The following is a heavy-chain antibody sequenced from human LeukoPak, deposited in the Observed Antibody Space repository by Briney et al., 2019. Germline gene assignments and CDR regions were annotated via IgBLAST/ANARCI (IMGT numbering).Heavy chain of an antibody. CDR3: ARDGGIVGAANPYFDY. CDR1: GYSISIGYY. Sequence: SETLSLTCTVSGYSISIGYYWGWIGQPPGKGLEWIGSMYHSGSTYYNPSLKSRVTISVDTSKNHFSLKLSSVTASDTALYHCARDGGIVGAANPYFDYWGQGTLVTVSS. J-gene: IGHJ4*02. V-gene: IGHV4-38-2*02. CDR2: MYHSGST. D-gene: IGHD1-26*01.